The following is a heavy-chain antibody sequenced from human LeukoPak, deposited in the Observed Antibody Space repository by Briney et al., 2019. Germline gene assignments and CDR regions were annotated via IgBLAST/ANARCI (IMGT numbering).Heavy chain of an antibody. J-gene: IGHJ4*02. CDR3: AKDSPVASY. CDR1: GFTFSSYA. V-gene: IGHV3-23*01. Sequence: GGSLRLSCAASGFTFSSYAMSWVRQAPGKGLEWVSSVDISGASTYYADSVKGRFTISRDNSKNTLYLQMNSLRDEDTALYYCAKDSPVASYWGQGTLVTVSS. CDR2: VDISGAST. D-gene: IGHD5-12*01.